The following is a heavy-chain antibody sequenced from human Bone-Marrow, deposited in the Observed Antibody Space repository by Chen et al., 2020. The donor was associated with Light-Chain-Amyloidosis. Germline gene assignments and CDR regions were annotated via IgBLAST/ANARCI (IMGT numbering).Heavy chain of an antibody. CDR3: ARRRDGYNFDY. Sequence: EVQLEQSGPEVKKPGESLKISCKGSGYTFPNYWIGWVRPMPGKGLEWMGVIYPDDSDAKYLPSFEGQVTISDDKSITAAYLQWRSLKASDTAMYYCARRRDGYNFDYWGQGTLVTVSS. CDR1: GYTFPNYW. CDR2: IYPDDSDA. D-gene: IGHD5-12*01. J-gene: IGHJ4*02. V-gene: IGHV5-51*01.